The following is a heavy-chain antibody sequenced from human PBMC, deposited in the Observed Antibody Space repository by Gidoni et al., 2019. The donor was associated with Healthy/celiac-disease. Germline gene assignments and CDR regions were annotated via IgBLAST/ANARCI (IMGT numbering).Heavy chain of an antibody. CDR2: IYSGGST. CDR3: ARGGYYAALDY. D-gene: IGHD2-2*01. V-gene: IGHV3-53*04. CDR1: GFTVSSNY. J-gene: IGHJ4*02. Sequence: EVQLVESGGGLVQPGGSLRLSCAASGFTVSSNYMSWVRQAPGKGLEWVSVIYSGGSTYYADSVKGRFTISRHNSTNTLYLQMNSLRAEDTAVYYCARGGYYAALDYWGQGTLVTVSS.